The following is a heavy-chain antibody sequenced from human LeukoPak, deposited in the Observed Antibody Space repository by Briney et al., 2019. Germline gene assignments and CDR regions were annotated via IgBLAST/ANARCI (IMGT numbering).Heavy chain of an antibody. D-gene: IGHD2-21*02. CDR1: GFTFSSYA. Sequence: GGSLRLSCAASGFTFSSYAMSWVRQAPGKGLEWVSAISGSGGSTYYADSVKGRFTISRGNAGNSLYLQMNSLRAEDTAVYYCTTSLPHVVDVTTSDGGNWGQGTLVTVSS. CDR2: ISGSGGST. J-gene: IGHJ4*02. V-gene: IGHV3-23*01. CDR3: TTSLPHVVDVTTSDGGN.